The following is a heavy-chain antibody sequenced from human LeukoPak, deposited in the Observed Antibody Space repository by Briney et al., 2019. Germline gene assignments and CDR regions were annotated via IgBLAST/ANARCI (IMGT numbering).Heavy chain of an antibody. CDR3: ARDNYDILTGYRKELDY. Sequence: PSETLSLTCAVYGGSFSGYYWSWIRQPPGKGLEWIGEINHSGSTNYNPSLKSQVTISVDTSKNQFSLKLSSVTAADTAVYYCARDNYDILTGYRKELDYWGQGTLVTVSS. V-gene: IGHV4-34*01. J-gene: IGHJ4*02. D-gene: IGHD3-9*01. CDR2: INHSGST. CDR1: GGSFSGYY.